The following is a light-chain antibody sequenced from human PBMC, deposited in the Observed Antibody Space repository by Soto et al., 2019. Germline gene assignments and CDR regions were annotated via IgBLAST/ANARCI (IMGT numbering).Light chain of an antibody. V-gene: IGKV3-20*01. CDR2: GAS. Sequence: EIVLTQSPGTLSLSPGEITTLSCRASQSISSSYLAWYQQKPGQAPRLLIYGASSRATGIPDRFSGSGSGTDFTLTISRLQPEDFAVYYCQQYGSSPLTFGGGTKVYI. J-gene: IGKJ4*01. CDR1: QSISSSY. CDR3: QQYGSSPLT.